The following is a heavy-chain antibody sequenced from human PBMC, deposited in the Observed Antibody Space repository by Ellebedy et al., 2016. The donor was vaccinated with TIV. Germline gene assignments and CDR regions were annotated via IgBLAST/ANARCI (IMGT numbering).Heavy chain of an antibody. CDR3: ARDSRWLEFYYYYGMDV. CDR2: ISYDGSNK. J-gene: IGHJ6*02. CDR1: GFTFSSYA. D-gene: IGHD6-19*01. Sequence: GGSLRLSCAASGFTFSSYAMHWVRQAPGKGLEWVAIISYDGSNKYYADSVKGRFTISRDNSKNTLYLQMNSLRAEDTAVYYCARDSRWLEFYYYYGMDVWGQGTTVTVSS. V-gene: IGHV3-30-3*01.